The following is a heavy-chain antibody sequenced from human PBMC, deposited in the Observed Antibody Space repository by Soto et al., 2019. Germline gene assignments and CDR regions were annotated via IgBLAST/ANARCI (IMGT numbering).Heavy chain of an antibody. CDR1: GGSISSGGYY. CDR3: ARTDWGSIYFDY. D-gene: IGHD7-27*01. J-gene: IGHJ4*02. V-gene: IGHV4-31*03. Sequence: QVQLQESGPGLVKPSQTLSLTCTVSGGSISSGGYYWSWIRQHPGKGLEWIGYIYYSGSTYYDPSLKRRVTISVDTSKNQFSLKLSSVTAADTAVYYCARTDWGSIYFDYWGQGTLVTVSS. CDR2: IYYSGST.